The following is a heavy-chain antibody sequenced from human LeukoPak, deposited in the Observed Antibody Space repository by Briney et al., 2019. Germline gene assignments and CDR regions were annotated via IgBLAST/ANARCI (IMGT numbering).Heavy chain of an antibody. V-gene: IGHV4-61*02. J-gene: IGHJ3*02. Sequence: SQTLSLTCTVSGGSISSGSYCWSWIRQPAGKGLEWIGRIYTSGSTNYNPSLKSRVTISVDTSKNQFSLKLSSVTAADTAVNDCARDRAAVPAAIVDICGQGTMVTVSS. CDR1: GGSISSGSYC. D-gene: IGHD2-2*02. CDR3: ARDRAAVPAAIVDI. CDR2: IYTSGST.